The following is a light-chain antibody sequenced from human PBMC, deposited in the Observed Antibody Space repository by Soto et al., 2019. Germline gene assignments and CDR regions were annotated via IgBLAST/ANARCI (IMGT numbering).Light chain of an antibody. CDR1: QSVSSY. V-gene: IGKV3-11*01. CDR3: QQGVT. J-gene: IGKJ5*01. Sequence: EIVLTQSPATLSLSPGERATLSCRASQSVSSYLAWYQQKPGQAPRLLIYDASNRATSIPARFSGSGSGTDFTLTISSLEPEDFAVYYCQQGVTFGQGTRLEIK. CDR2: DAS.